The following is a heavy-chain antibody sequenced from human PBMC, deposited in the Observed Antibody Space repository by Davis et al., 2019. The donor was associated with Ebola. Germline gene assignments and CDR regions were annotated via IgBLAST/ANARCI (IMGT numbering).Heavy chain of an antibody. J-gene: IGHJ4*02. Sequence: AASVKVSCKASGYTFRNSAISWVRQAPGQGLEWMGWISAYNGNTNYAQILQGRVTMTTDTSTGTAYMELSSLRSEDTAVYYCALLGYDILTGYRYFDYWGQGTLVAVSS. D-gene: IGHD3-9*01. CDR1: GYTFRNSA. CDR2: ISAYNGNT. V-gene: IGHV1-18*01. CDR3: ALLGYDILTGYRYFDY.